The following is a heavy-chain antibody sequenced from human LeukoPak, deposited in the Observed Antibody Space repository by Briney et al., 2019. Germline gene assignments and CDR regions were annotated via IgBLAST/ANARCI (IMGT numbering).Heavy chain of an antibody. CDR3: ARRGYNGNFLGY. V-gene: IGHV5-51*01. CDR1: GYTFTNYW. CDR2: IYPGDSDT. D-gene: IGHD5-24*01. J-gene: IGHJ4*02. Sequence: NHGESLKISCTGSGYTFTNYWIGWVRQMPGKGLELMGIIYPGDSDTRYSPSFQGQVTISADKSITTAYLQWSSLKASDTAMYYCARRGYNGNFLGYWGQGTLVTVSS.